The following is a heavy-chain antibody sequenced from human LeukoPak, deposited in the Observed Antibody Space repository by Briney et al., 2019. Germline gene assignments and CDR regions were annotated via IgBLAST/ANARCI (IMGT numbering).Heavy chain of an antibody. CDR3: ARGTVTTRKYYFDY. J-gene: IGHJ4*02. CDR1: GGTFSSYA. Sequence: SVKVSCKASGGTFSSYAISWVRQAPGQGLEWMGRIIPILGTANYAQRFQGRVTITTDESTSTAYMELSSLRSEDTAVYYCARGTVTTRKYYFDYWGQGTLVTVSS. D-gene: IGHD4-17*01. V-gene: IGHV1-69*11. CDR2: IIPILGTA.